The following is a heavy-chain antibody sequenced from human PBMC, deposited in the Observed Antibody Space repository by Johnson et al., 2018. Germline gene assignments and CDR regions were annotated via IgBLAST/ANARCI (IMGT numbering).Heavy chain of an antibody. J-gene: IGHJ6*03. D-gene: IGHD3-9*01. CDR2: ISWNSYSI. CDR1: GFTFDDYP. V-gene: IGHV3-9*01. CDR3: AKGSGAGYYYYMDV. Sequence: QLVESGGGLVQPGRSLRLSCAASGFTFDDYPMHWVRQAPGKGLEWVSGISWNSYSIGYAGSGKGLFTISRDNAENSLYLQMNSLRAEDTALYYCAKGSGAGYYYYMDVWGKGTTVTVSS.